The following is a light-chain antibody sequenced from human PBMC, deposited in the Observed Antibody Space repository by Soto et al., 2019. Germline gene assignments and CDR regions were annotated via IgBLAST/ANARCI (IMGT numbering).Light chain of an antibody. CDR2: SNN. J-gene: IGLJ2*01. CDR3: AAWDDSLNGVV. V-gene: IGLV1-44*01. CDR1: SSYIGSNT. Sequence: QSVLTQPPSASGTPGQRVTISCSGSSSYIGSNTVNWYQQLPGTAPKLLIYSNNQRPSGVPDRFSGSKSGTSASLAISGLQSEDGADYYCAAWDDSLNGVVFGGGTKVTVL.